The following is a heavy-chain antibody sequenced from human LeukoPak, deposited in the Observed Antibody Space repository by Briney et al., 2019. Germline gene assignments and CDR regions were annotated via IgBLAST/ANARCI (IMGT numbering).Heavy chain of an antibody. D-gene: IGHD2-21*02. V-gene: IGHV3-7*03. CDR1: GFTFSNYW. J-gene: IGHJ4*02. Sequence: GGSLRLSCAASGFTFSNYWMSWVRQAPGKGLEWVANIKQDGNEKYYVDSVKGRFTISRDNAKNSLYLQMNSLRAEDTAIYYCAKDDASPHIVVVTAIPHAHDYWGQGTLVTVSS. CDR3: AKDDASPHIVVVTAIPHAHDY. CDR2: IKQDGNEK.